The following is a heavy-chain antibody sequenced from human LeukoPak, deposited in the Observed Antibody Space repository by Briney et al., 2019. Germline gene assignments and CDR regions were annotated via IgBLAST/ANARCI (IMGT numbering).Heavy chain of an antibody. D-gene: IGHD6-19*01. Sequence: ASVKVSCRASGYTFTSYDINWVRQATGQGLEWMGRMNPNSGNTGYAQKFQGRVTMTRNTSISTAYMELSSLRSEDTAVYYCARGSSGWSHYYYYYMDVWGKGTTVTVSS. J-gene: IGHJ6*03. CDR2: MNPNSGNT. CDR1: GYTFTSYD. V-gene: IGHV1-8*01. CDR3: ARGSSGWSHYYYYYMDV.